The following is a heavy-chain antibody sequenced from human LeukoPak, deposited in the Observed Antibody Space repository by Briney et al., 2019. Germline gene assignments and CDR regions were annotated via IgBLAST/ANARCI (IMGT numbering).Heavy chain of an antibody. CDR3: ARGADAWEPYHPGL. Sequence: ASVKVSCKASGYTFTSYGISWVRQAPGQGLEWMGWISAYNGNTNYAQKLQGRVTMTTDTSTSTAYMELRSLRSDDTAVYYCARGADAWEPYHPGLWGQGTLVTVSS. D-gene: IGHD1-26*01. CDR2: ISAYNGNT. CDR1: GYTFTSYG. J-gene: IGHJ1*01. V-gene: IGHV1-18*01.